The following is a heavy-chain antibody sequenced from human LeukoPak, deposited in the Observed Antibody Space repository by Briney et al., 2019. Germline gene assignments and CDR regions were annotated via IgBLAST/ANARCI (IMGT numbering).Heavy chain of an antibody. D-gene: IGHD1-26*01. CDR2: INPDGTTT. V-gene: IGHV3-74*01. CDR3: ARVGIGRYSFDS. J-gene: IGHJ4*02. CDR1: GFPLSNYW. Sequence: GGSLRLPCAASGFPLSNYWMHWVRQTPGKGLVWVSRINPDGTTTSYADSVKGRFTISRDNARNTLYLEMNSLRAEDTAVYYCARVGIGRYSFDSWGQGTLVTVSS.